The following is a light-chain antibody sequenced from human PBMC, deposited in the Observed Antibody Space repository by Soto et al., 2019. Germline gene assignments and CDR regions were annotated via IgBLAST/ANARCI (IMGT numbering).Light chain of an antibody. V-gene: IGKV3-20*01. Sequence: EIVLTQSPATLSLSPGERAPLSCRASQSVSRYLAWYQQRPGQAPRLLXYGASSRANGIPDRFSGSGSGTDFTLTISRLEPEDFAVYYGHQYSSSTKAFGQGTKV. CDR3: HQYSSSTKA. CDR1: QSVSRY. CDR2: GAS. J-gene: IGKJ1*01.